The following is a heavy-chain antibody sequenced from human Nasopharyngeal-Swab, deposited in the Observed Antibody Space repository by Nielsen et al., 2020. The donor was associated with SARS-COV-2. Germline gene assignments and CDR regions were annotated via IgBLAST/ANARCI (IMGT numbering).Heavy chain of an antibody. CDR2: IHRGGTT. D-gene: IGHD6-13*01. CDR3: ANVRVASAGTFDF. J-gene: IGHJ4*02. Sequence: RQAPGKGPEWIGEIHRGGTTNYNPSLESRVTISLDKSKNQFSLRLNSVTAADTAVYYCANVRVASAGTFDFWGLGTLVTVSS. V-gene: IGHV4-4*02.